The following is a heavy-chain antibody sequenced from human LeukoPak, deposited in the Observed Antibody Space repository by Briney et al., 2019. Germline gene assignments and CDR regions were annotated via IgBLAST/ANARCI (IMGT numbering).Heavy chain of an antibody. D-gene: IGHD3-16*01. J-gene: IGHJ4*02. CDR1: GYTFINYD. V-gene: IGHV1-8*03. Sequence: ASVKVSCKASGYTFINYDINWVRQATGQGLEWMGWMNPNSGNTGYAQKFQGRVTITRNSSISTAYMELSSLRSEDTAVYYCARPGGSSQGFDYWGQGTLVTVSS. CDR2: MNPNSGNT. CDR3: ARPGGSSQGFDY.